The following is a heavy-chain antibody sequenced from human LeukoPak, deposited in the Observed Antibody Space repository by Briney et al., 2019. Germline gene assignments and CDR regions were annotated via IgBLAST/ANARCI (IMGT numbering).Heavy chain of an antibody. V-gene: IGHV4-34*01. CDR2: INHSGST. CDR3: ARGPAAGADY. CDR1: GGSFGGYY. D-gene: IGHD6-13*01. J-gene: IGHJ4*02. Sequence: SETLSLTCAVYGGSFGGYYWSWIRQPPGKGLEWIGEINHSGSTNYNPSLKSRVTISVDTSKNQFSLKLSSVTAADTAVYYCARGPAAGADYWGQGTLVTVSS.